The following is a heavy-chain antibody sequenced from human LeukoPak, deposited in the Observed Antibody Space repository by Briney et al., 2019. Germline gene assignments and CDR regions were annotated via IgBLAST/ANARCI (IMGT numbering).Heavy chain of an antibody. CDR1: GYTFTSYG. J-gene: IGHJ5*02. D-gene: IGHD3-22*01. CDR2: VSGSNGDT. CDR3: ARDYYDPP. Sequence: GASVKVSCKASGYTFTSYGISWVRQAPGQGLEWMGWVSGSNGDTKYPQKLQDRVTMTTDTSTSTAYMELRSLRSDDTAVYYCARDYYDPPWGQGTLVTVSS. V-gene: IGHV1-18*01.